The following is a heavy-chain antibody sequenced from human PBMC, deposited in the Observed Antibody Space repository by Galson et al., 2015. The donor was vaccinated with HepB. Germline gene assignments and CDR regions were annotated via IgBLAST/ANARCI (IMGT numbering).Heavy chain of an antibody. J-gene: IGHJ4*02. CDR2: IYWDGNK. CDR3: GHTAGWLADS. Sequence: PALVKPTQTPTLTCTLSGFSITTDYTGVGWIRQPPGKALEWLALIYWDGNKYYSPSLKSRLSITTDTSENQVVLKMTNMDPVDTATYYCGHTAGWLADSWGQGTPVTVSS. D-gene: IGHD3-9*01. CDR1: GFSITTDYTG. V-gene: IGHV2-5*02.